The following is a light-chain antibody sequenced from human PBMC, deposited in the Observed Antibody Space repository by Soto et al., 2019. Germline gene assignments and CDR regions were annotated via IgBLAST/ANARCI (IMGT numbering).Light chain of an antibody. V-gene: IGLV2-11*01. J-gene: IGLJ1*01. Sequence: QSALTQPASVSGSPGQSITISCTGSSSDVGNYNLVSWYQQHPGKAPKLMIYDVSKRPSGVPDRFSGSKSGNTASLTISGLQAEDEADYYCCSYAGSYTLYVFGTGTKVTVL. CDR3: CSYAGSYTLYV. CDR1: SSDVGNYNL. CDR2: DVS.